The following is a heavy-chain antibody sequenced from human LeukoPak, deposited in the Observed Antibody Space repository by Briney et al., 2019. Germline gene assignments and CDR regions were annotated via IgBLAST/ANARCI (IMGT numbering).Heavy chain of an antibody. D-gene: IGHD6-19*01. CDR3: AKDRGGSGWYKGGFDY. V-gene: IGHV3-30*02. J-gene: IGHJ4*02. Sequence: PGGSLRLSCAASGFTFSSYGMHWVRQAPGKGLEWVAFIRYDGSNKYYADSVKGRFTISRDNSKNTLYLQTNSLRAEDTAVYYCAKDRGGSGWYKGGFDYWGQGTLVTVSS. CDR2: IRYDGSNK. CDR1: GFTFSSYG.